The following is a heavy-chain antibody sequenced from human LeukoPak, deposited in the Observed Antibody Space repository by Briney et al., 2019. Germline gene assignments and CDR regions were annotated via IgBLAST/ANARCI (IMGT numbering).Heavy chain of an antibody. V-gene: IGHV3-53*01. CDR1: GFTVSSNY. CDR2: IYSGGST. CDR3: ARVNSIEGSGYYLFDY. J-gene: IGHJ4*02. D-gene: IGHD3-22*01. Sequence: GGSLRLSYAASGFTVSSNYMSWVRKAPGKGLEWVSVIYSGGSTYYADSVKGRFTISRDNSKNTLYLQMNSLRAEDTAVYYCARVNSIEGSGYYLFDYWGQGTLVTVSS.